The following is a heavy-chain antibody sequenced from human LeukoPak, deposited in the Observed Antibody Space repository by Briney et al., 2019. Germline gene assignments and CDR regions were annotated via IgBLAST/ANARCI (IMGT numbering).Heavy chain of an antibody. Sequence: SETLSLTCTVSGGSISSSSYYWGWLRQPPGKGLEWIGSIYYSGSTYYNPSLKSRVTISVDTSKNQFSLKLSSVTAADTAVYYCARELVYDYVWGSYRDDAFDIWGQGTMVTVSS. CDR2: IYYSGST. V-gene: IGHV4-39*07. CDR3: ARELVYDYVWGSYRDDAFDI. CDR1: GGSISSSSYY. J-gene: IGHJ3*02. D-gene: IGHD3-16*02.